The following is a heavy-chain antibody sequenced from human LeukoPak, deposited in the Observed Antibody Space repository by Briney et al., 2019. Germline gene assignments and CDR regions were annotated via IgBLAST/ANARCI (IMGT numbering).Heavy chain of an antibody. Sequence: GGSLRLSCAASGFTFSSYGMHWVRQAPGKGLEWVAVISYDGSNKYYADSVKGRFTISRDNSKNTLYLQMNSLRAEDTAEYYCANDPSSSWFFFDYWGQGTLVTVSS. CDR1: GFTFSSYG. V-gene: IGHV3-30*18. CDR3: ANDPSSSWFFFDY. D-gene: IGHD6-13*01. CDR2: ISYDGSNK. J-gene: IGHJ4*02.